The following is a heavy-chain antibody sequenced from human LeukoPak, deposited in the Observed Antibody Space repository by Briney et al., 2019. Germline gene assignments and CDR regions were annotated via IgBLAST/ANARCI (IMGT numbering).Heavy chain of an antibody. CDR3: VKRGGYGLSDY. D-gene: IGHD5-12*01. V-gene: IGHV4-39*01. CDR1: GGSISSSRYY. Sequence: SETLSLTCTVSGGSISSSRYYWGWIRQPPGKGLEWIGSIYYSGRTYYNPSLQSRVTISIDTSKNQFSLRLNSVTAADTAMYFCVKRGGYGLSDYWGQGTLVTVSS. CDR2: IYYSGRT. J-gene: IGHJ4*02.